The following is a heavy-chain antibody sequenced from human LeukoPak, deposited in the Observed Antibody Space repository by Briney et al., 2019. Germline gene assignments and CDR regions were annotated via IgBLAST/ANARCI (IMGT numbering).Heavy chain of an antibody. J-gene: IGHJ4*02. CDR1: GYTFTSYY. CDR2: INPSGGST. D-gene: IGHD3-22*01. Sequence: ASVKVSCKASGYTFTSYYMHWVRQAPGQGLEWMGIINPSGGSTSYAQKFQGRVTMTRDTSTSTVYMELSSLRSEDTAVYYCARDYYDSSGYYLIAYYLDYWGQGTLVTVSS. V-gene: IGHV1-46*01. CDR3: ARDYYDSSGYYLIAYYLDY.